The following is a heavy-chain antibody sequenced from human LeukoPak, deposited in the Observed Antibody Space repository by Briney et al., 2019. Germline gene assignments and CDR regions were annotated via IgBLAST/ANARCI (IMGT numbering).Heavy chain of an antibody. J-gene: IGHJ4*02. CDR3: ARAIPGGSGTFDY. CDR1: SGSISSYF. CDR2: VSSSGNT. D-gene: IGHD3-10*01. Sequence: SETLSLTCTVSSGSISSYFWSWIRQPAGKGLEWIGRVSSSGNTNYNPSLKSRVTMSVDTSKNQFSLKLNSLTAADTAVYYCARAIPGGSGTFDYWGQGTLVTVSS. V-gene: IGHV4-4*07.